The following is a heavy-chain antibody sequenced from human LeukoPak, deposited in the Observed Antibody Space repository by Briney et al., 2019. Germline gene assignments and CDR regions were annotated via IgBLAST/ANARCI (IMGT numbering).Heavy chain of an antibody. J-gene: IGHJ4*02. CDR2: IHNGGTT. CDR1: GFSISNNY. D-gene: IGHD3-10*01. V-gene: IGHV3-66*01. Sequence: GGSLRLSCAAYGFSISNNYMSWVRQAPGRGPEWVSVIHNGGTTNYADSVKGRFTISGDNSNNTFFLQMDSLATDDTAVYNCTTVPGDGLGIDFGDFGGQGIPVTVSA. CDR3: TTVPGDGLGIDFGDF.